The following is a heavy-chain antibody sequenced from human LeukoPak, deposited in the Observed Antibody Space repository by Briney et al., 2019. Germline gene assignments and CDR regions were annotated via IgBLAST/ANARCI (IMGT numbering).Heavy chain of an antibody. J-gene: IGHJ3*02. CDR3: ARVPGIAAAGRNDAFDI. V-gene: IGHV1-2*02. D-gene: IGHD6-13*01. CDR1: GYTFTGYY. CDR2: INPNSGGT. Sequence: ASVKVSCKASGYTFTGYYMHWVRQAPGQGLEWMGWINPNSGGTNYAQKFQGRVTMTRDTSISTAYMELSRLRSDDTAVYHCARVPGIAAAGRNDAFDIWGQGTMVTVSS.